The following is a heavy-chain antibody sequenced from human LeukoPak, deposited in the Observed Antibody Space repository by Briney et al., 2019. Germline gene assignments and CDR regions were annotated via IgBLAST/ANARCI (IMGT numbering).Heavy chain of an antibody. CDR1: GGSVSSGSYY. J-gene: IGHJ4*02. D-gene: IGHD2-15*01. CDR2: IYYSGRT. Sequence: PSETLSLTCTVSGGSVSSGSYYWSWIRQPPGKGLEWIGYIYYSGRTNYNPSLKSRVTISVDTSKNQFSLKLSSVTAADTAVYYCARGDCSGGSCNDYWGQGTLVTVSS. CDR3: ARGDCSGGSCNDY. V-gene: IGHV4-61*01.